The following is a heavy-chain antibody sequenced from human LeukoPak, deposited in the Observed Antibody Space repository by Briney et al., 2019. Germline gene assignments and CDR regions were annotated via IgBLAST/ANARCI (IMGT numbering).Heavy chain of an antibody. CDR3: AKLGKTENHYGSGRFSYYYYMDV. Sequence: GGSLRLSCAASGFTFSSYGMSWVRQAQGQGLEWVSAISSSGGSTTYADSVKGRFTISRDNSKNTLYLQMNSLRAEDTAVYYCAKLGKTENHYGSGRFSYYYYMDVWGKGTTVTISS. CDR2: ISSSGGST. CDR1: GFTFSSYG. D-gene: IGHD3-10*01. V-gene: IGHV3-23*01. J-gene: IGHJ6*03.